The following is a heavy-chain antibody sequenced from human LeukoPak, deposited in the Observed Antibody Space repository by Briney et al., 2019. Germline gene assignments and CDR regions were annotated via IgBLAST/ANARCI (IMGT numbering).Heavy chain of an antibody. CDR2: ISGSGGST. V-gene: IGHV3-23*01. Sequence: PGGSLRLSCAASGFTFSSYAMSWVRQAPGKGLEWVSAISGSGGSTYYADSVKGRFTISRDNSKNTLYLQMNRLRAEDTAVYYCAKSTRRIPAATMGFDYWGQGTLVTVSS. J-gene: IGHJ4*02. CDR1: GFTFSSYA. D-gene: IGHD2-2*01. CDR3: AKSTRRIPAATMGFDY.